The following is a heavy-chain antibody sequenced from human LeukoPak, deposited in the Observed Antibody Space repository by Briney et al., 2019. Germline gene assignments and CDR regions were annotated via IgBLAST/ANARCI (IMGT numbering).Heavy chain of an antibody. CDR3: ARDVDTAMI. J-gene: IGHJ4*02. D-gene: IGHD5-18*01. CDR1: AFTLSNYA. CDR2: ISSSGSTI. V-gene: IGHV3-48*04. Sequence: PGGSLRLSCAGSAFTLSNYAINWVRQAPGKGPEWLSYISSSGSTILYADSVKGRFTISRDNAKNSLYLRMNSLRAEDTAVYYCARDVDTAMIWGQGTLVTVSS.